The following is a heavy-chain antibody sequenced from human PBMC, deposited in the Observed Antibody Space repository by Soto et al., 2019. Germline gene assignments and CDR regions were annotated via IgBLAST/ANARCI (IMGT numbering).Heavy chain of an antibody. V-gene: IGHV3-7*01. CDR3: ARDPGYSSSWYYFDY. Sequence: GGSLRLSCAASGFTFSSYWMIWVRQAPGKGLEWVANIKQDGSEKYYVDSVKGRFTISRDNAKNSLYLQMNSLRAEDTAVYYCARDPGYSSSWYYFDYWGQGTLVTVSS. CDR1: GFTFSSYW. J-gene: IGHJ4*02. CDR2: IKQDGSEK. D-gene: IGHD6-13*01.